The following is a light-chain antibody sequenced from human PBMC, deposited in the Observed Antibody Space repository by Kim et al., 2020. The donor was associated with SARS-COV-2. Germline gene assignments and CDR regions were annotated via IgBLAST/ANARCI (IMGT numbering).Light chain of an antibody. Sequence: ALGQTCSSTCKGESLRINYASWYQQKPGQAPVLVIYGKNNRPSGIPDRFSGSSSGNTATLTITGAQTEDEADYYCNSRDSSGSHVVFGGGTQLTVL. CDR2: GKN. CDR1: SLRINY. V-gene: IGLV3-19*01. CDR3: NSRDSSGSHVV. J-gene: IGLJ2*01.